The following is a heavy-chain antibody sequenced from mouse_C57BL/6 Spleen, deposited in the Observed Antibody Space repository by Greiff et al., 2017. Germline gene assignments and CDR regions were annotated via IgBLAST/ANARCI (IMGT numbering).Heavy chain of an antibody. V-gene: IGHV5-12*01. CDR3: ARQNLPGYYYAMDY. CDR2: ISNGGGST. J-gene: IGHJ4*01. Sequence: DVMLVESGGGLVQPGGSLKLSCAASGFTFSDYYMYWVRQTPEKRLEWVAYISNGGGSTYYPDTVKGRFTISRDNAKNTLYLQRSRLKSEDTAMYYCARQNLPGYYYAMDYWGQGTSVTVSS. CDR1: GFTFSDYY. D-gene: IGHD2-1*01.